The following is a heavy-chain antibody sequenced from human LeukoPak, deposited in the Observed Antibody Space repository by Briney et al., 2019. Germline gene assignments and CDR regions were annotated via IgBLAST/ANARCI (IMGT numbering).Heavy chain of an antibody. CDR3: ARDDGGYIYGPNDY. CDR1: GYTFTGYY. J-gene: IGHJ4*02. CDR2: INPNSGGT. D-gene: IGHD5-18*01. V-gene: IGHV1-2*02. Sequence: GASVKVSCKASGYTFTGYYMHWVRQAPGQGLEWMGWINPNSGGTNYAQKFQGRVTMTRDTSTSTVYMELSSLRSEDTAVYYCARDDGGYIYGPNDYWGQGTLVTVSS.